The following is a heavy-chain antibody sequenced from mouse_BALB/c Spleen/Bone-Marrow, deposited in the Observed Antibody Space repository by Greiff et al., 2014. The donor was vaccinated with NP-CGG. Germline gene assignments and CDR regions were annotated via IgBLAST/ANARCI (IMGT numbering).Heavy chain of an antibody. CDR2: IDPSSGYS. D-gene: IGHD2-3*01. Sequence: QVQLQQSGAELARPGASVEMSCKASGYTFTSYTMHWIKQRPGQGLEWIGYIDPSSGYSNYNQKFKDKATLTADISSSTAYMQLSSLTSEDSAVYYCAPYDGYYNWYFDVWGAGTTVTVSS. CDR3: APYDGYYNWYFDV. V-gene: IGHV1-4*01. J-gene: IGHJ1*01. CDR1: GYTFTSYT.